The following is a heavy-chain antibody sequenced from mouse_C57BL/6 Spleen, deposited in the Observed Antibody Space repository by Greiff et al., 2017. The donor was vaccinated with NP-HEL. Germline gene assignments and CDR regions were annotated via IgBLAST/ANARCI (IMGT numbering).Heavy chain of an antibody. CDR1: GYTFTDYN. CDR3: SRDTTASKGYFDV. V-gene: IGHV1-22*01. Sequence: VQLQQSGPELVKPGASVKMSCKASGYTFTDYNMHWVKQSHGKSLEWIGYLNPNNGGTSYNQKFKGKATLTVNKSSSTAYMELRSLTSEDSAVYYCSRDTTASKGYFDVWGTGTTVTVSS. D-gene: IGHD1-2*01. CDR2: LNPNNGGT. J-gene: IGHJ1*03.